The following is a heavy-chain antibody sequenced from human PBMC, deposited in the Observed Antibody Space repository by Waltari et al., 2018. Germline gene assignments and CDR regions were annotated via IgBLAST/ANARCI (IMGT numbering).Heavy chain of an antibody. V-gene: IGHV3-7*01. CDR1: GFTFGSYW. J-gene: IGHJ4*02. Sequence: EVQLVESGGGLVQPGGSVRVSCAASGFTFGSYWMSWVRQAPGKGLEWVANIKQDGSEKYYVDSVKGRFTISRDNAQNSLYLQMNSLRAEDTAVYYCARDQGTSWTAGLYLNHWGQG. CDR3: ARDQGTSWTAGLYLNH. CDR2: IKQDGSEK. D-gene: IGHD6-13*01.